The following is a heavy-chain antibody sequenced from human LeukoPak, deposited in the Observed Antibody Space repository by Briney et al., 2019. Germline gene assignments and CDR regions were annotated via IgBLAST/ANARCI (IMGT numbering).Heavy chain of an antibody. CDR1: GGSISSSSYY. V-gene: IGHV4-39*01. CDR2: IYYSGST. D-gene: IGHD3-22*01. J-gene: IGHJ4*02. CDR3: ARHRGYYDSSGCADVDY. Sequence: PSETLSLTCTVSGGSISSSSYYWGWIRQPPGKGLEWIGSIYYSGSTYYNPSLKSRVTISVDTSKNQFSLKLSSVTAADTAVYYCARHRGYYDSSGCADVDYWGQGTLVTVSS.